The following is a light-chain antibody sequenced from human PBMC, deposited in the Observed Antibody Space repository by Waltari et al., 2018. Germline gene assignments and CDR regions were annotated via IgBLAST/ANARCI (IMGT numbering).Light chain of an antibody. CDR2: ATS. J-gene: IGKJ4*01. V-gene: IGKV1-12*01. Sequence: QLTQSPSSLSASVGDRVTITCRASQGIRSWLSWYQQKPGKAPKLLIYATSNLQSGVPSRFSGSGSGTEFTLTISSLQPEDVATYYCQEANSFPLTFGGGTKVEI. CDR1: QGIRSW. CDR3: QEANSFPLT.